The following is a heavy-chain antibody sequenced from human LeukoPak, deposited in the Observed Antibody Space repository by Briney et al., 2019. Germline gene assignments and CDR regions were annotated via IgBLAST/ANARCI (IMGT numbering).Heavy chain of an antibody. CDR2: ISYDGSNK. J-gene: IGHJ4*02. V-gene: IGHV3-30*18. CDR1: GFTFSSHG. CDR3: AKDLNDYGDYYVFDY. D-gene: IGHD4-17*01. Sequence: GGSLRLSCAASGFTFSSHGMHWVRQAPGKGLEWVAVISYDGSNKYYADSVKGRFTISRDNSKNTLYLQMNSLRAEDTAVYYCAKDLNDYGDYYVFDYWGQGTLVTVSS.